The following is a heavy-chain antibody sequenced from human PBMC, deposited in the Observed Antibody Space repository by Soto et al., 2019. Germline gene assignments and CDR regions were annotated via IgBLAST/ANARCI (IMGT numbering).Heavy chain of an antibody. D-gene: IGHD6-19*01. J-gene: IGHJ4*02. Sequence: SETLSLTCTVSGGSISSYYWSWIRQPPGKGLEWIGYIYYSGSTNYNPSLKSRVTISVDTSKNQFSLKLSSVTAADTAVYYCARVSPPIAVAGRYYFDYWGQGTLVTVSS. V-gene: IGHV4-59*01. CDR1: GGSISSYY. CDR3: ARVSPPIAVAGRYYFDY. CDR2: IYYSGST.